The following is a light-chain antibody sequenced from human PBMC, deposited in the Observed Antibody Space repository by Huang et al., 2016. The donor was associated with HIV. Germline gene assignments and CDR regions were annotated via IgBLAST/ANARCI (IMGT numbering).Light chain of an antibody. CDR3: QQSYSTPLT. J-gene: IGKJ1*01. Sequence: DIQMTQSPSSLSASVGDRVTITCRASQSIISYLNWYQQKPGKAPNLLIYATSTLQSGVPSRVSGSGSGTDFTLTISSLQPEDVATYYCQQSYSTPLTFGQGTKVEIK. V-gene: IGKV1-39*01. CDR1: QSIISY. CDR2: ATS.